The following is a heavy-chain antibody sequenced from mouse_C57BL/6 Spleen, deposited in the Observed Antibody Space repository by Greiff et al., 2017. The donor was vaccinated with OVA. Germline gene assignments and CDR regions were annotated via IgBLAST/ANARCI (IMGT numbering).Heavy chain of an antibody. CDR2: IYPGSGSP. CDR1: GYTFTSYW. D-gene: IGHD2-1*01. Sequence: QVQLKQPGAELVKPGASVKMSCKASGYTFTSYWITWVKQRPGQGLEWIGDIYPGSGSPNYNEKFKSKATLTVDTSSSTAYMQLSSLTSEDAAVYYCARGGGNYDWYFDVWGTGTTVTVSS. V-gene: IGHV1-55*01. J-gene: IGHJ1*03. CDR3: ARGGGNYDWYFDV.